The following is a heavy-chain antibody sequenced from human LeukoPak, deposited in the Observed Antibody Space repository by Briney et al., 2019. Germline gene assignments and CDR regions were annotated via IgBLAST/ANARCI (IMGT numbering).Heavy chain of an antibody. V-gene: IGHV4-59*01. CDR3: ARYYDSSTYYRSDAFDV. CDR2: IYYSGRT. J-gene: IGHJ3*01. D-gene: IGHD3-22*01. CDR1: GGSIRSYY. Sequence: SETLSLTCSVSGGSIRSYYWSWIRQPPGKGLEWIGYIYYSGRTNRNPSLKSRVTMSVDTSKNQLSLKLSSVTAADTAVYYCARYYDSSTYYRSDAFDVWGQGTMVTVSS.